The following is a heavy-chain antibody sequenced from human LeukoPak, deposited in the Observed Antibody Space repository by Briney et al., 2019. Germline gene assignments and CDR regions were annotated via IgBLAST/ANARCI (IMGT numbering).Heavy chain of an antibody. V-gene: IGHV3-11*05. CDR1: GFTFSGYY. J-gene: IGHJ4*02. D-gene: IGHD6-19*01. CDR2: IGSSSGYT. Sequence: PGGSLRLSCAASGFTFSGYYMSWIRQAPGKGLEWVSCIGSSSGYTNYADSVKGRFTISRDNAKNSLYLQMDGLRAEDTAVYYCARDRGAVAATWFDYWGQGTLVTVSS. CDR3: ARDRGAVAATWFDY.